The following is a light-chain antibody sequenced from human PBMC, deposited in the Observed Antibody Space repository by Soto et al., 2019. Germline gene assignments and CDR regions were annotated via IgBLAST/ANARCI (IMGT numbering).Light chain of an antibody. Sequence: EIVLTQSPATLSLSPGERATLSCRASQSVRSYLAWYQHKPGQAPRLLIHDSSNRATGIPARFSGAGSGTDFTLTISSLQPEDFAVYYCQQRSSSITFGQGTRLEIK. J-gene: IGKJ5*01. V-gene: IGKV3-11*01. CDR2: DSS. CDR3: QQRSSSIT. CDR1: QSVRSY.